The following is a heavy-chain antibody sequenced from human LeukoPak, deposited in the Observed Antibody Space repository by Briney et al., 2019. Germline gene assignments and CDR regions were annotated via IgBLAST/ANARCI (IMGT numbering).Heavy chain of an antibody. CDR2: IMTIGGIA. D-gene: IGHD1-26*01. CDR1: GVTFSSYA. V-gene: IGHV1-69*04. Sequence: AASVKVSCKASGVTFSSYAISWVRQAPGQGLEWMGRIMTIGGIANYAQKLKGRVTITADKSKSTAYMELSSLRSEDTAVYYCARDEGAPPHRQDWGQGTPVTVSS. J-gene: IGHJ4*02. CDR3: ARDEGAPPHRQD.